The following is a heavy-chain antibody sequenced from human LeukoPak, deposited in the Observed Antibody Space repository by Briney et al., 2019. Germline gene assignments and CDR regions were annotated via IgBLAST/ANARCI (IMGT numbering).Heavy chain of an antibody. D-gene: IGHD2-2*01. CDR2: ISSSGSTI. Sequence: PGGSLRLSCAASGFTFSDYYMSWIRQAPGKGLEWVSYISSSGSTIYYADSVKGRFTISRDNAKNSLYLQMNSLRAEDTAVYYCARGVVPAPTSRNWFDPWGQGTLVTVSS. CDR3: ARGVVPAPTSRNWFDP. J-gene: IGHJ5*02. V-gene: IGHV3-11*04. CDR1: GFTFSDYY.